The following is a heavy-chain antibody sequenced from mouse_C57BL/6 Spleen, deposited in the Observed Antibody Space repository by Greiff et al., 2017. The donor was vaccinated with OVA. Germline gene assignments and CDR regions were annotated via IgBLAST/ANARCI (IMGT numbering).Heavy chain of an antibody. Sequence: VQLQQSGAELVKPGASVKLSCKASGYTFTSYWMHWVKQRPGQGLEWIGMIHPNSGSTNYNEKFKSKATLTVDKSSSTAYMQLSSLTSEDSAVYYCAREGAYYDYDGGHYFDYWGQGTTLTVSS. V-gene: IGHV1-64*01. CDR3: AREGAYYDYDGGHYFDY. CDR1: GYTFTSYW. J-gene: IGHJ2*01. CDR2: IHPNSGST. D-gene: IGHD2-4*01.